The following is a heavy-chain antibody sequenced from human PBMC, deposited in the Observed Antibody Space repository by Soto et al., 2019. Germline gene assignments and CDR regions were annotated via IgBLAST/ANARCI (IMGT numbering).Heavy chain of an antibody. J-gene: IGHJ4*02. V-gene: IGHV4-34*01. CDR2: INHSGST. D-gene: IGHD4-4*01. CDR1: GGSFSGYY. Sequence: SETLSLTCAVYGGSFSGYYWSWIRQPPGKGLEWIGEINHSGSTNYNPSLKSRVTISVDTSKNQFSLKLSSVTAADTAVYYCARPHSNYGSLWGQGTLVTVSS. CDR3: ARPHSNYGSL.